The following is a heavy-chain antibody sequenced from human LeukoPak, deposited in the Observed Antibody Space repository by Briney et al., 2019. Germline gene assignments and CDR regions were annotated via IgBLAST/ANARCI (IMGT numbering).Heavy chain of an antibody. CDR3: ARPSTSGIAAAGLKY. D-gene: IGHD6-13*01. V-gene: IGHV3-23*01. CDR1: GFTFSSYA. CDR2: ISGSGGST. Sequence: GGSLRLSCAASGFTFSSYAMSWVRQAPGKWLEWVSGISGSGGSTYYADSVKGRFTISRDNSKNTLYLQMNSLRAEDTAVYYCARPSTSGIAAAGLKYWGQGTLVTVSS. J-gene: IGHJ4*02.